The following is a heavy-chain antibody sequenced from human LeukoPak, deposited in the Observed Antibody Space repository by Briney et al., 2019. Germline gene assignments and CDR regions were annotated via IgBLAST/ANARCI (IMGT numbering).Heavy chain of an antibody. CDR3: ARVKGTMDDFWSGYLQVLDY. J-gene: IGHJ4*02. CDR2: MTPKSGNT. V-gene: IGHV1-8*01. CDR1: GYTFTSYD. D-gene: IGHD3-3*01. Sequence: VASVKVSCKASGYTFTSYDINWVRQATGQGLEWVGWMTPKSGNTGYAQKFQGRVTMTRNTSISTAYMELSSLRSEDTAVYYCARVKGTMDDFWSGYLQVLDYWGQGTLVTVSS.